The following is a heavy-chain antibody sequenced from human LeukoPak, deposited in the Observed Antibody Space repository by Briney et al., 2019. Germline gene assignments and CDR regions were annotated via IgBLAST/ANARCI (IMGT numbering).Heavy chain of an antibody. CDR2: INPNSGGT. V-gene: IGHV1-2*02. D-gene: IGHD3-22*01. CDR1: GYTFTGYY. J-gene: IGHJ4*02. CDR3: AREDYYDSSGYYQTGRVNPRSVDY. Sequence: GASVKVSCKASGYTFTGYYMHWVRQAPGQGLEWMGWINPNSGGTNYAQKFQGRVTMTRDTSISTAYMELSRLRSDDTAVYYCAREDYYDSSGYYQTGRVNPRSVDYWGQGTLVTVSS.